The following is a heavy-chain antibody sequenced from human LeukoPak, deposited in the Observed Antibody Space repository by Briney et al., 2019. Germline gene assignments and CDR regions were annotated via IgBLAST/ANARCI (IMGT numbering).Heavy chain of an antibody. CDR1: GGSVSSGGYY. CDR2: IYYSGST. Sequence: SGTLSLTCTVSGGSVSSGGYYWSWIRQHPGKGLEWIGYIYYSGSTYYNPSLKSRVTISVDTSKNQFSLKLSSVTTADAAVYYCAREGTSPSDAFDIWGQGTMVTVSS. J-gene: IGHJ3*02. V-gene: IGHV4-31*03. D-gene: IGHD1-14*01. CDR3: AREGTSPSDAFDI.